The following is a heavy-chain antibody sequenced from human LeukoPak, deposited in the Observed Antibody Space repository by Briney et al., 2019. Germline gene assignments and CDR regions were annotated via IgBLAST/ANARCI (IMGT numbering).Heavy chain of an antibody. J-gene: IGHJ4*02. V-gene: IGHV3-72*01. Sequence: GGSLRLSCAASGFTFSDHYMDWVRQAPGKGLEWIGRIRNKAISYTTDYAASVKGRFTISRDDSESSLYLQMSSLKTEDTAVYYCARVVAGLDSWGRGTLVTVSS. CDR1: GFTFSDHY. CDR3: ARVVAGLDS. CDR2: IRNKAISYTT.